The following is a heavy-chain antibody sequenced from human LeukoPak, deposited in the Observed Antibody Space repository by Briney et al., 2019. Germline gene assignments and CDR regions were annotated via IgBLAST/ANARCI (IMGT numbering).Heavy chain of an antibody. Sequence: ASVKVSCKVSGYTLTELSMHWVRQAPGKGLEWMGGFDPEDGETIYAQKFQGRVTMTEDTSTDTAYMELSSLRSEDTAVYYCATRKWFGELLGPFDYWGQGTLVTVSS. CDR3: ATRKWFGELLGPFDY. CDR2: FDPEDGET. CDR1: GYTLTELS. V-gene: IGHV1-24*01. J-gene: IGHJ4*02. D-gene: IGHD3-10*01.